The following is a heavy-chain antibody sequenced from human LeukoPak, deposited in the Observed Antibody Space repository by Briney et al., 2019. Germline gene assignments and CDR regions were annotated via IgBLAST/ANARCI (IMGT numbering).Heavy chain of an antibody. CDR3: ARSVPAAIYRHFDY. J-gene: IGHJ4*02. CDR2: IKQDGSEK. V-gene: IGHV3-7*03. Sequence: QTGGSLRLSCAASGFTFSSYWMSWVRQAPGKGLEWVANIKQDGSEKNYVDSVKGRFIISRDNAKNSLDLQMHSLRAEDTAVYYCARSVPAAIYRHFDYWGQGTLVTVSS. CDR1: GFTFSSYW. D-gene: IGHD2-2*01.